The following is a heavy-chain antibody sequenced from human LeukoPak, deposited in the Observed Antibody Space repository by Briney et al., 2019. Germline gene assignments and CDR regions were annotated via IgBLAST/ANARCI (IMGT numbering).Heavy chain of an antibody. CDR1: GFTFCDYA. CDR2: IRSKAYGGTT. J-gene: IGHJ6*02. D-gene: IGHD6-19*01. Sequence: PGGSLRLSCTASGFTFCDYAMSWFRQAPGKGLEWVGFIRSKAYGGTTEYAASVKGRFTISRDDSKSIAYLEMNSLKTEDTAVYYCTREGYSSGWYGGYYYYGMDVWGQGTTVTVSS. V-gene: IGHV3-49*03. CDR3: TREGYSSGWYGGYYYYGMDV.